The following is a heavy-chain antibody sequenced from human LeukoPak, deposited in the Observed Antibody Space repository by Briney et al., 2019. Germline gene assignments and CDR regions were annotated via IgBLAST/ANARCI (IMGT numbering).Heavy chain of an antibody. V-gene: IGHV3-21*01. CDR1: GFSFSTYS. D-gene: IGHD6-13*01. Sequence: GGSLRLSCAASGFSFSTYSMNWVRQAPGKGLEWVSSISSRSDYIYYADSVKGRFTISRDNAKNSLYLQMNSLRAEDTAVYYCARDSSWCDYWGQGTLVTVSS. CDR3: ARDSSWCDY. J-gene: IGHJ4*02. CDR2: ISSRSDYI.